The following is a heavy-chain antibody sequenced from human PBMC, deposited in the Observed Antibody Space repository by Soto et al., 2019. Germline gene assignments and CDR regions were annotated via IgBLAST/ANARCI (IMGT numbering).Heavy chain of an antibody. CDR2: IWSHGTDQ. D-gene: IGHD1-1*01. CDR3: GKDIRSGSIDY. Sequence: QVRLVESGGGVVQPGRSLTLSCAASGYSITNHGMHWVRQAPGKGLEWVALIWSHGTDQYYADSGKGRFTVSRDTSTNTVYLQMNSLRAEDTARYYCGKDIRSGSIDYWGQGTLVTVSS. J-gene: IGHJ4*02. V-gene: IGHV3-33*06. CDR1: GYSITNHG.